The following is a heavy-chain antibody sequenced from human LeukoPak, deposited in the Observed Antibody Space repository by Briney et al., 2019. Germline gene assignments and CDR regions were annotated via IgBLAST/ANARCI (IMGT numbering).Heavy chain of an antibody. V-gene: IGHV3-23*01. CDR1: GFAFSTFA. CDR3: AKMMGQRLYDYCMDV. J-gene: IGHJ6*03. D-gene: IGHD3-16*01. Sequence: GGSLRLSCAASGFAFSTFAMSCVRQAPGKGLEWVSAMSGSGDGTYYADSVKGRFTISRDNSKNTLYLQMNSLRAEDTAVYYCAKMMGQRLYDYCMDVWGKETTVTVSS. CDR2: MSGSGDGT.